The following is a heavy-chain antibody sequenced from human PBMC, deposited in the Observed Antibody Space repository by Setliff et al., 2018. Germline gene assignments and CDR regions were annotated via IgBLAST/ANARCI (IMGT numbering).Heavy chain of an antibody. CDR3: ARATSGWYSAYYYYMDV. CDR1: DDSPTSRTNY. Sequence: TLSLTCDVSDDSPTSRTNYWSWIRHPAGKGLEWIGHVYTSWNTNYNPSLKSRLTISVDTSKNQFSLNLTSVTAADTAVYYCARATSGWYSAYYYYMDVRGKGTTVTVSS. J-gene: IGHJ6*03. CDR2: VYTSWNT. V-gene: IGHV4-61*09. D-gene: IGHD6-19*01.